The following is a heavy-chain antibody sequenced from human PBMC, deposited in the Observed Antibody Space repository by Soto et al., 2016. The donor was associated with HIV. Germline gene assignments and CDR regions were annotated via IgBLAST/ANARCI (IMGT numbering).Heavy chain of an antibody. CDR1: GFTFSSCW. J-gene: IGHJ4*02. CDR3: VRGTVHDYGSFDF. Sequence: EVQLVESGGGLVQPGKSLRLSCSASGFTFSSCWMYWVRQAPGKGLVWVSRINSDGTSTKYADSVKGRFIISRDNAKNILHMQMNSLRDEDSAVYFXVRGTVHDYGSFDFWGQGTLVTVSS. V-gene: IGHV3-74*03. CDR2: INSDGTST. D-gene: IGHD3-10*01.